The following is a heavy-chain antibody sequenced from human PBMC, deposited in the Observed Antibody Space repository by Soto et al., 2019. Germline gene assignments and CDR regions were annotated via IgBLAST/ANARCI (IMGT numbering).Heavy chain of an antibody. D-gene: IGHD3-10*01. Sequence: HPGGSLRLSCAASGFTFSSYAMSWVRQAPGKGLEWVSAISGSGGSTYYADSVKGRFTISRDNSKNTLYLQMNSLRAEDTAVYYCAKVNRYYYGSGSYNTMFDYWGQGTLVTVSS. J-gene: IGHJ4*02. CDR1: GFTFSSYA. V-gene: IGHV3-23*01. CDR2: ISGSGGST. CDR3: AKVNRYYYGSGSYNTMFDY.